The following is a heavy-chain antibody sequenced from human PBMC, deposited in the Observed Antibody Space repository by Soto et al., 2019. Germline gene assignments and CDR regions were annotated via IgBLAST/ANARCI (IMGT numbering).Heavy chain of an antibody. Sequence: EVQLLESGGGLVQPGGSLRLSCAASGFTFSSYAMSWVRQAPGKGLEWVSAISGSGGSTLYADSVKGRITISRDNSKNTLYLQMNSLRAEDTPVYYCAKGRAPSGWYPPYYYGMDVWGLGTTVTVSS. V-gene: IGHV3-23*01. CDR2: ISGSGGST. CDR1: GFTFSSYA. J-gene: IGHJ6*02. CDR3: AKGRAPSGWYPPYYYGMDV. D-gene: IGHD6-19*01.